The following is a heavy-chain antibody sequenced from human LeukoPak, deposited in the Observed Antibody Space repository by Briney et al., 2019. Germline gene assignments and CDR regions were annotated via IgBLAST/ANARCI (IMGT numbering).Heavy chain of an antibody. CDR2: IYHSGST. J-gene: IGHJ4*02. CDR3: ARMLGYCSSTSCYRPFDY. D-gene: IGHD2-2*01. CDR1: GYSISSGYY. Sequence: SETLSLTCAVSGYSISSGYYWGWIRQPPGKGLEWIGSIYHSGSTYYNPSLKSRVTISVDTSKNQFSLKLSSVTAADMAVYYCARMLGYCSSTSCYRPFDYWGQGTLVTVSS. V-gene: IGHV4-38-2*01.